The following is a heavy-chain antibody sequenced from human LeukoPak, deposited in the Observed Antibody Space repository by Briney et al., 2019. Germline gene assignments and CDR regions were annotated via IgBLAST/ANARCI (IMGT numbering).Heavy chain of an antibody. CDR3: AREEGVRGYSYGYYYYGMDV. J-gene: IGHJ6*04. CDR2: IWYDGSNT. V-gene: IGHV3-33*01. Sequence: GRSLRLSCAASGFTFSSYGMHWVRQAPGKGLEWVAVIWYDGSNTYYADSVKGRFTISRDNSKNSLYLQMNSLRAEDTAVYYCAREEGVRGYSYGYYYYGMDVWGKGTTVTVSS. CDR1: GFTFSSYG. D-gene: IGHD5-18*01.